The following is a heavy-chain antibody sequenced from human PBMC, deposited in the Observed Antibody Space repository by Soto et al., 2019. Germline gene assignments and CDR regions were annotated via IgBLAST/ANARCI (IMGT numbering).Heavy chain of an antibody. CDR2: ISSNSGTM. CDR3: ARDRFYYGSSGYYYFDY. Sequence: GGSLRLSCAAYGFTFSSYSMNWVRQAPGKGLEWVSYISSNSGTMYYADSVKGRFTISRDNAKNSLYLQMNSLRAEDTAVYYCARDRFYYGSSGYYYFDYWGQGTLVTVSS. D-gene: IGHD3-22*01. CDR1: GFTFSSYS. V-gene: IGHV3-48*01. J-gene: IGHJ4*02.